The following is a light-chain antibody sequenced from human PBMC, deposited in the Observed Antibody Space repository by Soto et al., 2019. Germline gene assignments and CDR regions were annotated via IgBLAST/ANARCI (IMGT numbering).Light chain of an antibody. J-gene: IGLJ1*01. CDR3: SSYTSISSLGV. Sequence: QAVVTQPASVSGSPGQSITISCTGTSSDVGSYKYVSWYQQHPGKAPKLMIFEVSNRPSGVSDRFSGSKSGNTASLTISGLQAEDEAVYYCSSYTSISSLGVFGTGTKLTVL. CDR2: EVS. CDR1: SSDVGSYKY. V-gene: IGLV2-14*01.